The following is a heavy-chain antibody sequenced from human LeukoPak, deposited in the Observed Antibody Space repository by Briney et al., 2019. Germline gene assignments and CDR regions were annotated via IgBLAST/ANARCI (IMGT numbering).Heavy chain of an antibody. CDR2: VNHSEAT. J-gene: IGHJ4*02. CDR3: ARDRGYSYGYFDY. CDR1: GGSFSGYH. Sequence: SETLSLTCAVYGGSFSGYHWSWIRQPPGKGLEWIGGVNHSEATKYDPSLKSRVTISLDTSKNQFSLKLTSVTAADTAVYYCARDRGYSYGYFDYWGQGTLVTVSS. D-gene: IGHD5-18*01. V-gene: IGHV4-34*01.